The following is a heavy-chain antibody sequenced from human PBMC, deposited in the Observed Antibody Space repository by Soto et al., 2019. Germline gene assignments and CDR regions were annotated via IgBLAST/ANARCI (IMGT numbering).Heavy chain of an antibody. CDR3: ARFNSGSYYEAFDI. D-gene: IGHD1-26*01. V-gene: IGHV4-4*02. J-gene: IGHJ3*02. CDR2: IYHSGST. CDR1: GGSISSSNW. Sequence: SETLSLTCAVSGGSISSSNWWSWVRQPPGKGLEWIGEIYHSGSTNYNPSLKSRVTISVDKSKNQFTLKLSSVTAADTAVYYCARFNSGSYYEAFDIWGQGTMVTVSS.